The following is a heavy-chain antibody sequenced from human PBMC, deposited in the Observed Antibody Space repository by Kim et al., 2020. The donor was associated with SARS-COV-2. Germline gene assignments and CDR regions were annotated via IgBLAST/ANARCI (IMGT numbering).Heavy chain of an antibody. D-gene: IGHD4-17*01. J-gene: IGHJ6*02. Sequence: GGSLRLSCAASGFTFSNAWMSWVRQAPGKGLEWVGRIKSKTDGGTTDYAAPVKGRFTISRDDSKNTLYLQMNSLKTEDTAVYYCTTDPTIMTTVTPDYYYYYGMDVWGQGTTVTVSS. CDR3: TTDPTIMTTVTPDYYYYYGMDV. V-gene: IGHV3-15*01. CDR2: IKSKTDGGTT. CDR1: GFTFSNAW.